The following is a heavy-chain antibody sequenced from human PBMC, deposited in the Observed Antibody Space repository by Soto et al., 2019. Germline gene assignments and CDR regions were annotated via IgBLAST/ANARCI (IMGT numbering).Heavy chain of an antibody. J-gene: IGHJ6*02. Sequence: GGSLRLSCAASGFTFSSYSMNWVRQAPGKGLEWVSSISSSSSYIYYADSVKGRFTISRDNAKNSLYLQMNSLRAEDTAVYYCAIIQVEGRNYYYYGMDVWGQGTTVTVSS. CDR1: GFTFSSYS. CDR3: AIIQVEGRNYYYYGMDV. D-gene: IGHD2-15*01. CDR2: ISSSSSYI. V-gene: IGHV3-21*01.